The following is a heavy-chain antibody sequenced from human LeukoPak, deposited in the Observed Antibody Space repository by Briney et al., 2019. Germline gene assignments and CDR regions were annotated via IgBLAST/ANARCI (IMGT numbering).Heavy chain of an antibody. D-gene: IGHD2-2*01. CDR1: GASISSGLHY. V-gene: IGHV4-39*01. Sequence: SETLSLTCTVSGASISSGLHYWAWIRQSQGKGLEWIGSIYYTGNTKYNPYLKSPVSISVDTTKNQFSQTLSSVTAADTAVYYCARNLTEDCSRNSCSAGWFDPWGQGILVTVSS. CDR2: IYYTGNT. J-gene: IGHJ5*02. CDR3: ARNLTEDCSRNSCSAGWFDP.